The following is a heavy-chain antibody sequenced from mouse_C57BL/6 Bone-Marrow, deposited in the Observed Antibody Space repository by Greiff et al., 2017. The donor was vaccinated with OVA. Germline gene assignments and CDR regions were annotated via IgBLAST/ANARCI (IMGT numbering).Heavy chain of an antibody. V-gene: IGHV1-75*01. Sequence: QVQLQQSGPELVKPGASVKISCKASGYTFTDYYINWVKQRPGQGLEWIGWIFPGSGSTYYNEKFKGKATLTVDKSSSTAYMLLSSLTSEDSAVYFCASFYCGSSWYYFDYWGQGTTLTVSS. CDR3: ASFYCGSSWYYFDY. CDR1: GYTFTDYY. J-gene: IGHJ2*01. CDR2: IFPGSGST. D-gene: IGHD1-1*01.